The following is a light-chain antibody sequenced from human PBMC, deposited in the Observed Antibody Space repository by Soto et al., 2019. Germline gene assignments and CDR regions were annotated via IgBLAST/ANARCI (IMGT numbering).Light chain of an antibody. CDR2: DAS. CDR3: QHRYNWPLT. CDR1: ENINTY. J-gene: IGKJ4*01. Sequence: IVLTQSPATLPVSPGETATLSCRASENINTYLAWYQQKPGQAPKLLIYDASNRATGIPARFSASGSGTDFTLSISSLEPEDFAVYYCQHRYNWPLTFGGGTKVDIK. V-gene: IGKV3-11*01.